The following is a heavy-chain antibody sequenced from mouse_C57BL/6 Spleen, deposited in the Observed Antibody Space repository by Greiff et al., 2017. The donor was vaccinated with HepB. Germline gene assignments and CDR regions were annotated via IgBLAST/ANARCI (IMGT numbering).Heavy chain of an antibody. CDR3: AREIIYYGSRYYFDY. D-gene: IGHD1-1*01. CDR1: GYAFSSYW. J-gene: IGHJ2*01. CDR2: IYPGDGDT. V-gene: IGHV1-80*01. Sequence: QVQLQQSGAELVKPGASVKISCKASGYAFSSYWMNWVKQRPGKGLEWIGQIYPGDGDTNYNGKFKGKATLTADKSSSTAYMQLSSLTSEDSAVYFWAREIIYYGSRYYFDYWGQGTTLTVSS.